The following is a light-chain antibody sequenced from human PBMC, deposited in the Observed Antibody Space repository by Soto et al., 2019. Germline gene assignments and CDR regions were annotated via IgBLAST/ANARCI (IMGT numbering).Light chain of an antibody. CDR1: KTINNY. CDR2: AAY. CDR3: QQGSNWQGAS. V-gene: IGKV1-39*01. J-gene: IGKJ4*01. Sequence: DIQMTQSPSSLSASVGDIFTITCVASKTINNYLNWYRQKPGKAPQVLIYAAYNLETGVPSRFSGSGSGTDFTLTISSLEPEDFAVYYCQQGSNWQGASFGGGTKVDIK.